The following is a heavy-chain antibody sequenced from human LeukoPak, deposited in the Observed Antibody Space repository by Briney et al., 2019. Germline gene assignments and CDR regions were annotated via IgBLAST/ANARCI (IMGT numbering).Heavy chain of an antibody. Sequence: SETLSLTCAVSGYSNSSGYYWGWIRQPPGKGLEWIGSIYHSGSTYYNPSLKSRVTISVDTSKNQFSLKLSSVTAADTAVYYCARLDVDILTATNWFDPWGQGTLVTVSS. J-gene: IGHJ5*02. CDR1: GYSNSSGYY. CDR2: IYHSGST. V-gene: IGHV4-38-2*01. D-gene: IGHD3-9*01. CDR3: ARLDVDILTATNWFDP.